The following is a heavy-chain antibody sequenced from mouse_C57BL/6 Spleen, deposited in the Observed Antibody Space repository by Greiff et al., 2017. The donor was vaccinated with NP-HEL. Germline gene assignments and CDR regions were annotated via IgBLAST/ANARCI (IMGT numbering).Heavy chain of an antibody. D-gene: IGHD1-1*01. CDR1: GFTFSNYW. Sequence: EVMLVESGGGLVQPGGSMKLSCVASGFTFSNYWMNWVRQSPEKGLEWVAQIRLKSDNYATHYAESVKVRFTISRDDSKSSVYLQMNNLRAEDTGIYYCTEDYGSSWFAYWGQGTLVTVSA. J-gene: IGHJ3*01. CDR2: IRLKSDNYAT. V-gene: IGHV6-3*01. CDR3: TEDYGSSWFAY.